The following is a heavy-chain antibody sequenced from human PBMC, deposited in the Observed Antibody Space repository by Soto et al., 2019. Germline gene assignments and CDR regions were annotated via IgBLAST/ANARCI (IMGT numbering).Heavy chain of an antibody. D-gene: IGHD2-15*01. Sequence: QVQLQQWGAGLLKPSETLSLTCAVYGGSFSGYYWSWIRQPPGKGLEWNGEINHSGSTNYNPSLKSRVTISVDTSKNQFSLKLSSVTAADTAVYYCARGQDIVVVVAATQDAFDIWGQGTMVTVSS. J-gene: IGHJ3*02. CDR3: ARGQDIVVVVAATQDAFDI. CDR2: INHSGST. CDR1: GGSFSGYY. V-gene: IGHV4-34*01.